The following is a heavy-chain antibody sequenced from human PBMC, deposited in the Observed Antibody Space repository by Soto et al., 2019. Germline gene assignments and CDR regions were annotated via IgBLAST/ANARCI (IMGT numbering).Heavy chain of an antibody. CDR1: GGSISGHY. CDR2: IYISCAT. J-gene: IGHJ4*02. CDR3: ARTFDIAATGTSFDS. V-gene: IGHV4-4*07. D-gene: IGHD6-13*01. Sequence: PSETLSLTCSVSGGSISGHYWSWIRLPAGRRLQWVGRIYISCATNYNPSLKGRVSMSVDTDRNSFSLWLDSVTAADTAVYYLARTFDIAATGTSFDSWGRGVLVTVSS.